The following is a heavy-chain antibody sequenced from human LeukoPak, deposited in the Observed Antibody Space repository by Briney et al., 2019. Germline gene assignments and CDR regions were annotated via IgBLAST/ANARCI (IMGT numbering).Heavy chain of an antibody. CDR2: ISSSGSTI. V-gene: IGHV3-48*03. J-gene: IGHJ4*02. CDR1: GFTFSSYE. CDR3: AREIAAAGTGSLFY. D-gene: IGHD6-13*01. Sequence: GGSLRLSCAASGFTFSSYEMNWVRQAPGKGLEWVSYISSSGSTIYYADSVKGRFTISRDNAKNSLYLQMNSLRAEDTAVYYCAREIAAAGTGSLFYWGQGTLVTVSS.